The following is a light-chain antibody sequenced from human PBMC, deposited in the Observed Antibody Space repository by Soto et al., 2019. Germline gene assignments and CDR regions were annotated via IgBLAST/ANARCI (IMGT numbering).Light chain of an antibody. Sequence: EIVLTQSPATLSLSPGERATLSCRASQSVSSYLAWYQQKPGQAPRLLIYDASNRATGIPARFSGSGSGTDFTLTISSLEPDDFAVHCCQDRRNWPLTFGGGTKVELK. V-gene: IGKV3-11*01. J-gene: IGKJ4*01. CDR1: QSVSSY. CDR2: DAS. CDR3: QDRRNWPLT.